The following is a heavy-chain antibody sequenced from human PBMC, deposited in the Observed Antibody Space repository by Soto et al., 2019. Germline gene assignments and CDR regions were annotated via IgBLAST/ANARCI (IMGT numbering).Heavy chain of an antibody. CDR3: ARRKASSTTSLSFRAGFDY. D-gene: IGHD2-2*01. CDR1: GYSFTNYW. CDR2: IYPGDSDT. V-gene: IGHV5-51*01. J-gene: IGHJ4*02. Sequence: GESLKISCKGSGYSFTNYWIGWVRQMPGKGLEWMGLIYPGDSDTRYSPSFEGQVTISADKSISTAYLQWSGLKASDTAMYYCARRKASSTTSLSFRAGFDYWGQGTLVTVSS.